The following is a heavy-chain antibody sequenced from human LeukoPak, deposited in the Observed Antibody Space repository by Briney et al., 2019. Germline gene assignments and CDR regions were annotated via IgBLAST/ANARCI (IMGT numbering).Heavy chain of an antibody. CDR2: IYHSGST. Sequence: TPSETLSLTCTVSGYSISSGYYWGWIRQPPGKGLEWIGSIYHSGSTYYNPSLKSRVTISVDTSKNQFSLKLSSVTAADTAVYYCARHGMAGSGSYYNVWIAYWGQGTLVTVSS. V-gene: IGHV4-38-2*02. J-gene: IGHJ4*02. D-gene: IGHD3-10*01. CDR1: GYSISSGYY. CDR3: ARHGMAGSGSYYNVWIAY.